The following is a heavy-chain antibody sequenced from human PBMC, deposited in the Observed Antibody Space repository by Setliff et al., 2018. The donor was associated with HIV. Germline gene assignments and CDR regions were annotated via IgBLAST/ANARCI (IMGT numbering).Heavy chain of an antibody. J-gene: IGHJ4*02. V-gene: IGHV4-4*07. D-gene: IGHD4-17*01. CDR1: GGSISSYY. CDR2: IYARGGT. CDR3: VGDETTVTFDY. Sequence: LSETLSLTCSVSGGSISSYYWSWIRQPAGKGLEWIGRIYARGGTNYNPSLESRVTMSVDTSMNQFSLKLTSVTAADTAVYYCVGDETTVTFDYWGQGTLVTVSS.